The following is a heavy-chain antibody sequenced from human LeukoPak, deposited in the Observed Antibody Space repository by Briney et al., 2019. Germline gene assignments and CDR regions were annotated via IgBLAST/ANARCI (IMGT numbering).Heavy chain of an antibody. J-gene: IGHJ5*02. CDR3: ARDSGTVNWFDH. V-gene: IGHV1-2*02. CDR1: GYTFTGYY. D-gene: IGHD1-1*01. Sequence: GASVKVSCKASGYTFTGYYMYWVRQAPGQGLEWMGWINPNSGGTNYAQKFQGRVTMTRDTSISTAYMELSRLRSDDTAVYYCARDSGTVNWFDHWGQGTLVTVSS. CDR2: INPNSGGT.